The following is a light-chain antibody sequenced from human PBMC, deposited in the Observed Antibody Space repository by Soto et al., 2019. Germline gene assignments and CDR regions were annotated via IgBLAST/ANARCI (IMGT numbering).Light chain of an antibody. CDR3: QQYGSSPHT. J-gene: IGKJ2*01. CDR1: QSLSSRN. CDR2: DAS. Sequence: ELVLTQSPGTLSLSPGERATLSCGASQSLSSRNLAWYQQKPGQAPRLLIYDASNRATGIPARFSGSGSGTDFTLTISRLEPEDFAVYYCQQYGSSPHTFGQGTKVDIK. V-gene: IGKV3-20*01.